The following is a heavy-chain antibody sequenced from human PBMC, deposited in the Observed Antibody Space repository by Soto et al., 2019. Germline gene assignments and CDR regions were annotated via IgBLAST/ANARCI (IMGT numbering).Heavy chain of an antibody. CDR3: ARGYDFWSGYYLSYYYYYGMYV. D-gene: IGHD3-3*01. V-gene: IGHV1-69*06. J-gene: IGHJ6*02. CDR2: LFPIFGTE. CDR1: GVTFSSYS. Sequence: GASVKVSCKASGVTFSSYSINWVGPASGQGHEWMGGLFPIFGTENYAQQFQGRVTIIADNSTSSASMGRSSMRAEDTAVYYCARGYDFWSGYYLSYYYYYGMYVWG.